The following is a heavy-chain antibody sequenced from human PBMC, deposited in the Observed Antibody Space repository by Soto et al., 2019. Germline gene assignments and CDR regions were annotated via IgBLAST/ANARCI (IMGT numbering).Heavy chain of an antibody. CDR1: RVSLSREL. Sequence: RLGRAVSRVSLSRELMPYALFSLRKKLLWVSRINSDGSSTSYADSVKGRFTISRDHAKNTLYLQMNSLRAEDTAVYYCARDRNLHGYCSGGSGHRIQLSLIYYWGHGT. D-gene: IGHD2-15*01. J-gene: IGHJ4*01. CDR3: ARDRNLHGYCSGGSGHRIQLSLIYY. V-gene: IGHV3-74*01. CDR2: INSDGSST.